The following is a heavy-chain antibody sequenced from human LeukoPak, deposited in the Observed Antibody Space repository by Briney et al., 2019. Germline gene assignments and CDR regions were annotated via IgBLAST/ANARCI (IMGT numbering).Heavy chain of an antibody. D-gene: IGHD1-1*01. CDR1: GGSFSGYY. V-gene: IGHV4-34*01. CDR3: ARGGWNVHY. J-gene: IGHJ4*02. CDR2: INHSGSI. Sequence: SETLSLTCAVYGGSFSGYYWSWIRQPPGKGLEWIGEINHSGSINYNPSLKSRVTISVDTSKNQFSLKLSSVTAADTAVYYCARGGWNVHYWGQGTLVTVSS.